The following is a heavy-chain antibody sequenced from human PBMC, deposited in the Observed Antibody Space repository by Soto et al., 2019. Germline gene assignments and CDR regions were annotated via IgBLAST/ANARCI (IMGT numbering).Heavy chain of an antibody. CDR2: IYYSGST. J-gene: IGHJ5*02. CDR1: GGSISSGDYY. D-gene: IGHD3-16*01. CDR3: ARDSPMITFGGVISPSWFDN. V-gene: IGHV4-30-4*01. Sequence: PSETLSLTCTVSGGSISSGDYYWSWIRQPPGKGLEWIGYIYYSGSTYYNPSLKSRVTISVDTSKNQFSLKLSSVTAADTAVYYCARDSPMITFGGVISPSWFDNWGQGTLVTVSS.